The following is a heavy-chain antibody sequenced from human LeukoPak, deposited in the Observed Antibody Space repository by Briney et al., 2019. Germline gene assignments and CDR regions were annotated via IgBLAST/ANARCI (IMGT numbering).Heavy chain of an antibody. CDR2: ISSSSSYI. J-gene: IGHJ4*02. D-gene: IGHD1-26*01. CDR3: ARETGGSYYGTLPYFDY. V-gene: IGHV3-21*01. CDR1: GFTFSSYS. Sequence: GGSLRLSCAASGFTFSSYSMNWVRQAPGKGLEWVSSISSSSSYIYYADSVKGRFTISRDNAKNSLYLQMNSLRAEDTAVYYCARETGGSYYGTLPYFDYWGQGTLVTVSS.